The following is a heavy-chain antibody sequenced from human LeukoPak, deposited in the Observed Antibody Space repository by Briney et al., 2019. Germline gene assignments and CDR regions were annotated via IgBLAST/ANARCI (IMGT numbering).Heavy chain of an antibody. CDR1: GGSMSPYH. J-gene: IGHJ4*02. D-gene: IGHD6-19*01. CDR3: ARAVSGRFDY. Sequence: PSETLSLACTVSGGSMSPYHWGWIRQPPGKGLEWTGYIYYSGSTNYNPSLKSRVTISVDTSKNQFSLKLSSVTAADTAIYYCARAVSGRFDYWGQGTLVTVSS. CDR2: IYYSGST. V-gene: IGHV4-59*12.